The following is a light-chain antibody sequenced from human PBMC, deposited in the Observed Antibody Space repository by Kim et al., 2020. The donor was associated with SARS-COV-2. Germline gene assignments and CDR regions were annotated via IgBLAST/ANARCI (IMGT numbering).Light chain of an antibody. Sequence: EIVLTQSPGTLSLSPGESATLSCRASQSVSRSYLAWYQQKPGQAPRLLIYGASSRATGIPDRFSGSGSGTDFTLTISRLEPEDFAVYYCQQYGSSAWTFGQGTKVDIK. J-gene: IGKJ1*01. V-gene: IGKV3-20*01. CDR1: QSVSRSY. CDR3: QQYGSSAWT. CDR2: GAS.